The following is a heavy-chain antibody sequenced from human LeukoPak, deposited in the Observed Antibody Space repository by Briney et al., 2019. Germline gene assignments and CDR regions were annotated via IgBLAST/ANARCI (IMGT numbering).Heavy chain of an antibody. CDR1: GYSFTSSW. J-gene: IGHJ5*02. D-gene: IGHD3-10*01. CDR3: ARQSGAGWFDP. Sequence: GGSLKISCQASGYSFTSSWIGWARQMPGKGLEWMAIINPGDSDTRYSPSFQGQVTISADKSISTVYLQWGSLKASDTAMYYCARQSGAGWFDPWGQGTLVTVSS. V-gene: IGHV5-51*01. CDR2: INPGDSDT.